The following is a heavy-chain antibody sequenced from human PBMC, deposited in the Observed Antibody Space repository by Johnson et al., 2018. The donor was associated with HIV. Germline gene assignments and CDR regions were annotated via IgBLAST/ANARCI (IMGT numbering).Heavy chain of an antibody. V-gene: IGHV3-53*01. Sequence: VQLVESGGGLIQPGGSLRLSCAASGFTVSSNYMSWVRQAPGKGLEWVSVIYSGGSTYYADSVKGRFTISRDNSKNTLYLQMNSLRAEDTAVYYCTTDREYCSGGSCHLNAFDIWGQATMVTVS. D-gene: IGHD2-15*01. J-gene: IGHJ3*02. CDR1: GFTVSSNY. CDR2: IYSGGST. CDR3: TTDREYCSGGSCHLNAFDI.